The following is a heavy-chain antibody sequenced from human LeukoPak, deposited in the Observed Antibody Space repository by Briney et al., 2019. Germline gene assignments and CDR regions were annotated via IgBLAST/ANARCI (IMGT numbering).Heavy chain of an antibody. CDR1: GFTFSGYT. V-gene: IGHV3-30*04. Sequence: GGSLRLSCAASGFTFSGYTVHWVRQAPGKGLEWVAIISYDTNDKYYADSVEGRFTISRGSSKNTVSLQMNSLIPEDTALYYCATGAYFHWGQGTLVTVSS. J-gene: IGHJ4*02. CDR2: ISYDTNDK. CDR3: ATGAYFH. D-gene: IGHD2/OR15-2a*01.